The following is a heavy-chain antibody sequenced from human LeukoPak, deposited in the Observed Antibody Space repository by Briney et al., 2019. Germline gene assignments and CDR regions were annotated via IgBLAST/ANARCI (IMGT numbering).Heavy chain of an antibody. J-gene: IGHJ4*02. CDR3: AKDRRHGYNYNYFDY. CDR1: GFTFDDYA. D-gene: IGHD5-24*01. V-gene: IGHV3-43*02. CDR2: ISGDGGST. Sequence: QPGGSLRLSCAASGFTFDDYAMHWVRQAPGKGLEWVSLISGDGGSTYYADSVKGRFTISRDNSKNSLYLQMNSLRTEDTALYYCAKDRRHGYNYNYFDYWSQGTLVTVSS.